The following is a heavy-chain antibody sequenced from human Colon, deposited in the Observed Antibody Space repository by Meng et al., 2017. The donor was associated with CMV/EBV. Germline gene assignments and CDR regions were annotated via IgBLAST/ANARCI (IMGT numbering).Heavy chain of an antibody. J-gene: IGHJ4*02. CDR3: ARAGDDYFGL. D-gene: IGHD5-24*01. CDR1: GYTFTGYK. Sequence: ASVKVSCKASGYTFTGYKIHWVRQAPGQGLEWMGWINPNMGGPTYAQKFKGRVTVTRDTSISTVYMEVNSLTSDDTAVYYCARAGDDYFGLWGQGTLVTVSS. V-gene: IGHV1-2*02. CDR2: INPNMGGP.